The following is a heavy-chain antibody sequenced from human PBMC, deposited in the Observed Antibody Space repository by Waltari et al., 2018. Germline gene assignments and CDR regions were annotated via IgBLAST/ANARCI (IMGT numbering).Heavy chain of an antibody. J-gene: IGHJ5*02. D-gene: IGHD6-25*01. V-gene: IGHV4-39*02. Sequence: QLQLQESGPGLVKPSEILSLTCSVSGGSISDNYLYWGWIRQSPGRELEWIGGISYGGTTQYNPSLESRVTILLDTSKNQFSLKVRSVTAADTAIYFCAREAASTSKWFDPWGQGILVTVSS. CDR2: ISYGGTT. CDR1: GGSISDNYLY. CDR3: AREAASTSKWFDP.